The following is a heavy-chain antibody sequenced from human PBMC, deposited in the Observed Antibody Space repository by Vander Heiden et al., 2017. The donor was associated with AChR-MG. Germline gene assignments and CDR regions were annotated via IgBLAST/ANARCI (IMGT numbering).Heavy chain of an antibody. V-gene: IGHV3-30*18. Sequence: QVQLVESGGGVVQPGRSLRLSCAASGFTFSSYGMPGVRQAPGKGLEWVAVISYDGSNKYYADSVKGRFTISRDNSKNTLYLQMNSLRAEDTAVYYCAKAPLQYCSGGSCYPLGFDYWGQGTLVTVSS. J-gene: IGHJ4*02. CDR3: AKAPLQYCSGGSCYPLGFDY. CDR1: GFTFSSYG. CDR2: ISYDGSNK. D-gene: IGHD2-15*01.